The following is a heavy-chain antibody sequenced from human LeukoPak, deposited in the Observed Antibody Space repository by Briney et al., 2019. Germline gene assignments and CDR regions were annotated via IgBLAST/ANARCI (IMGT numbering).Heavy chain of an antibody. CDR3: ARDPGVFCSSTSCRRDPYYYYMDV. D-gene: IGHD2-2*01. V-gene: IGHV4-39*07. Sequence: SETLSLTCTVSGGSISSSSYYWGWIRQPPGKGLVWFVSIYNSGSNYSNPSLKSRVTISVDTSKNQFSLKLSSVTAADTAVYYCARDPGVFCSSTSCRRDPYYYYMDVWGKGTTVTVSS. CDR2: IYNSGSN. J-gene: IGHJ6*03. CDR1: GGSISSSSYY.